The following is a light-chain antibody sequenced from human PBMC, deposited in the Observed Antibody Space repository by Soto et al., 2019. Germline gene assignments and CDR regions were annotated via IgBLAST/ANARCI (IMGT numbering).Light chain of an antibody. CDR1: SSNIGSNY. J-gene: IGLJ1*01. CDR2: RNN. V-gene: IGLV1-47*01. CDR3: AAWDDSLSALYV. Sequence: QPVLTQPPSSSVTPGQRVTISCSGSSSNIGSNYVYWYQQLPGTAPKLLIYRNNQRPSGVPDRFSGSKSGTSASLAISGLRSEDEADYYCAAWDDSLSALYVFGTGTKVTVL.